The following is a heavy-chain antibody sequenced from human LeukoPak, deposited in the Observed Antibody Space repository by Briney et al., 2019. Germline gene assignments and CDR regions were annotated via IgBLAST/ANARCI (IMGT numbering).Heavy chain of an antibody. CDR2: ISAYNGNT. J-gene: IGHJ4*02. V-gene: IGHV1-18*01. CDR1: GGTFSSYA. Sequence: ASVKVSCKASGGTFSSYATSWVRQAPGQGLEWMGWISAYNGNTNYAQKLQGRVTMTTDTSTSTAYMELRSLRSDDTAVYYCARVSPTFGGVIVIDYWGQGTLVTVSS. D-gene: IGHD3-16*02. CDR3: ARVSPTFGGVIVIDY.